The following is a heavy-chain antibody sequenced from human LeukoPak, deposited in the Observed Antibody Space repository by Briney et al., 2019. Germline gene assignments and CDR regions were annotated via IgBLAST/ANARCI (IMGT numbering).Heavy chain of an antibody. CDR1: GFTFSTYW. D-gene: IGHD6-6*01. CDR2: IKADGGEK. J-gene: IGHJ4*02. Sequence: GGSLRLSCEVSGFTFSTYWMSWVRQAPGKGLEWVAKIKADGGEKDHVASVKGRFTISRDNAKNSLYLQMNSLRVEDTAVYYCARGGAARPDFWGQGTLVTVSS. CDR3: ARGGAARPDF. V-gene: IGHV3-7*01.